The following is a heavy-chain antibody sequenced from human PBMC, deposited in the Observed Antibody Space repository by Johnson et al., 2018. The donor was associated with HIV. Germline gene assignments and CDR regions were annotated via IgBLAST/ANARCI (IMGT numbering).Heavy chain of an antibody. CDR3: IRGGWDTSGYYSPYDAFDI. CDR2: IRSKAYGGKT. J-gene: IGHJ3*02. Sequence: VQLVESGGGLVQPGGSLRLSCTGSGFTFSSFWLSWVRQAPGKGLEWVGCIRSKAYGGKTEYAASVKGRFSISRDDSKSIAYLQMNSLKTEDTAVYYCIRGGWDTSGYYSPYDAFDIWGQGTMVTVSS. D-gene: IGHD3-22*01. V-gene: IGHV3-49*04. CDR1: GFTFSSFW.